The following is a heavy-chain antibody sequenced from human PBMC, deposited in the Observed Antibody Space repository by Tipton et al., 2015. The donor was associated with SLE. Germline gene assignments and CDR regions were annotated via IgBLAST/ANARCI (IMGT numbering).Heavy chain of an antibody. Sequence: TLSLTCAVYGGSISSYYWSWIRQPPGKGLEWIGYIYYSGSTNYNPSLKSRVTISVDTSKNQFSLKLSSVTAADTAVYYCARGRKYYDSSGLSLYGMDVWGQGTTVTVSS. CDR3: ARGRKYYDSSGLSLYGMDV. J-gene: IGHJ6*02. D-gene: IGHD3-22*01. V-gene: IGHV4-59*08. CDR1: GGSISSYY. CDR2: IYYSGST.